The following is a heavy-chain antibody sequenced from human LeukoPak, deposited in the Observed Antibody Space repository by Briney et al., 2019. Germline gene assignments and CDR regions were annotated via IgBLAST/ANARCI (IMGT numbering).Heavy chain of an antibody. J-gene: IGHJ5*02. D-gene: IGHD2-15*01. CDR1: GYTFTGYY. CDR2: INPNSGGT. CDR3: ARGFQYCSGGSCAVWFDP. V-gene: IGHV1-2*06. Sequence: ASVKVSCKASGYTFTGYYMHWVRQAPGQGLEWMGRINPNSGGTNYAQKFQGRATMTRDTSISTAYVELSRLRSDDTAVYYCARGFQYCSGGSCAVWFDPWGQGTLVTVSS.